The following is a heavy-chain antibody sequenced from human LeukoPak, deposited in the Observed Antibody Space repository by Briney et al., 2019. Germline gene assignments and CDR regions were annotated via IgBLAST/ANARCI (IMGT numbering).Heavy chain of an antibody. V-gene: IGHV3-30*02. J-gene: IGHJ4*02. CDR3: VKGRSGYDPSANDY. CDR1: GFTFSSYG. D-gene: IGHD5-12*01. Sequence: GGSLRLSCAASGFTFSSYGMHWVRQAPGKGLEWVAFIRYDGSNKYYADSVKGRFTISRDNSKNTLYLQMNSLRAEDTAVYYCVKGRSGYDPSANDYWGQGTLVTVSS. CDR2: IRYDGSNK.